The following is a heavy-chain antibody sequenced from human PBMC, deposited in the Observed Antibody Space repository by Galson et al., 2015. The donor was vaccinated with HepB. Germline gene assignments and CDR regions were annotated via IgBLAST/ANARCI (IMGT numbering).Heavy chain of an antibody. V-gene: IGHV1-18*01. CDR3: ARVLRPGRNWNDAVGY. Sequence: QSGAEVKKPGASVKVSCKASGYTFTSYGISWVRQAPGQGLEWMGWISAYNGNTNYAQKLQGRVTMTTDTSTSTAYTELRSLRSDDTAVYYCARVLRPGRNWNDAVGYWGQGTLVTVSS. J-gene: IGHJ4*02. CDR1: GYTFTSYG. D-gene: IGHD1-1*01. CDR2: ISAYNGNT.